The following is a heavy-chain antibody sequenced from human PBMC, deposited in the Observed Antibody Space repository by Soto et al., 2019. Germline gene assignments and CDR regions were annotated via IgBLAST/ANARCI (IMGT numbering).Heavy chain of an antibody. V-gene: IGHV1-69*06. CDR3: AACFGSNCYSRVFLHY. CDR2: ITPIFNTA. D-gene: IGHD2-15*01. Sequence: QVQLEQSGAEVKKPGSSVKVSCKASGGTLSIYAVNWVRQAPGQGLEWMGGITPIFNTANYAPKFQGRVTITADKSTGTDYMQLSSLRSEDTAVYYCAACFGSNCYSRVFLHYWGQGTLVTVSS. CDR1: GGTLSIYA. J-gene: IGHJ4*02.